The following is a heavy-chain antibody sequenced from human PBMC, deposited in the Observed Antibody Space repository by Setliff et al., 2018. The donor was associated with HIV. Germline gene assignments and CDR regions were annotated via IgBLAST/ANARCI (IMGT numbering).Heavy chain of an antibody. CDR1: GGSISSGGYY. Sequence: TLSLTCTVSGGSISSGGYYWSWIRQPPGKALEWLARIDWDGDKQYNTSLKTRLTISKDTSKNQVVLTMTNMDPVDTATYYCARIIYSGFDSGYYIDYWGQGTLVTVSS. CDR3: ARIIYSGFDSGYYIDY. CDR2: IDWDGDK. D-gene: IGHD5-12*01. V-gene: IGHV2-70*11. J-gene: IGHJ4*02.